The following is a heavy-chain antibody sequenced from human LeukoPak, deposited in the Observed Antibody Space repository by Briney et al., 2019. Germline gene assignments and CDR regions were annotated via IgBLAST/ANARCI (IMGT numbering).Heavy chain of an antibody. D-gene: IGHD6-13*01. V-gene: IGHV1-2*02. CDR2: INPDTGDT. CDR1: GYTFTAYY. Sequence: ASVKVSCKTSGYTFTAYYMNWVRQAPGQGLEWMGWINPDTGDTNYAQQFQGRVTMSRDTSITTAYMELTRLRSDDTAVYYCASLGSSWYFDYWGQGTLVTVSS. J-gene: IGHJ4*02. CDR3: ASLGSSWYFDY.